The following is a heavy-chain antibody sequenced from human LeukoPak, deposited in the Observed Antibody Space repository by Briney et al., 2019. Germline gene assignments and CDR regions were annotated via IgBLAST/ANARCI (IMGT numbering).Heavy chain of an antibody. J-gene: IGHJ5*02. CDR3: ARDLGSGGSSWYNWFDP. CDR2: ISAYNGNT. Sequence: ASVKVSCKASGYTFTSYGISWVRQAPGQGLEWMGWISAYNGNTNYAQKLQGRVTMTTDTSTSTAYMELRSLRSDDTAVYYCARDLGSGGSSWYNWFDPWGQGTLVTVSS. CDR1: GYTFTSYG. D-gene: IGHD6-13*01. V-gene: IGHV1-18*01.